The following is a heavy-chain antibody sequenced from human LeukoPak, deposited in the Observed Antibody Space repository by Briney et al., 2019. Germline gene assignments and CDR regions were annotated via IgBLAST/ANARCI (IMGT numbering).Heavy chain of an antibody. J-gene: IGHJ4*02. CDR2: INSDGSST. CDR3: AKDISYYGSGSILR. D-gene: IGHD3-10*01. CDR1: GFTFSSYW. Sequence: GGSLRLSCAASGFTFSSYWMHWVRQAPGKGLVWVSRINSDGSSTSYADSVKGRFTISRDNAKNSLYLQMNSLRAEDTALYYCAKDISYYGSGSILRWGQGTLVTVSS. V-gene: IGHV3-74*01.